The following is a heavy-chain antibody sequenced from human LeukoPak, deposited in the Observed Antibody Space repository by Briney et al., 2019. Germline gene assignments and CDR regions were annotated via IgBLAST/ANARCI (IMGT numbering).Heavy chain of an antibody. D-gene: IGHD6-13*01. Sequence: GGSLRFSVAPPGLTFTNYAISGGAQAPGRGLGGVSTIAGNGGSTYVADSVKGRFTISRDNSKNTLYLQMNSLRAEDTAVYYCARLRSNSWYSDFWGQGTLVTVSS. CDR2: IAGNGGST. V-gene: IGHV3-23*01. CDR3: ARLRSNSWYSDF. J-gene: IGHJ4*02. CDR1: GLTFTNYA.